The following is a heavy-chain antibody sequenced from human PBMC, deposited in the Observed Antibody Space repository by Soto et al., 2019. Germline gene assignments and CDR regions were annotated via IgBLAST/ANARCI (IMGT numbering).Heavy chain of an antibody. V-gene: IGHV1-18*01. CDR2: ISPNNGDT. Sequence: GASVKVSCKGSGYTFTAYTIICVRQSPGQGLEWMGWISPNNGDTGSAQSLQGRLTMTTDTSTATVYMELRGLTSDDTAVYYCARDIGSHYLPIDYWGQGTLVTVSS. CDR1: GYTFTAYT. CDR3: ARDIGSHYLPIDY. D-gene: IGHD3-10*01. J-gene: IGHJ4*02.